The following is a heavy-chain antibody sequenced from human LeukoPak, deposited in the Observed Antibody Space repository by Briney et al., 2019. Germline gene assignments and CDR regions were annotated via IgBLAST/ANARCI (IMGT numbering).Heavy chain of an antibody. Sequence: GGSLRLSCAASGLTFSSYAMHWVRQAPGKGLEWVAVISYDGSNKYYADSVKGRFTISRDNSKNTLYLQMNSLRAEDTAVYYCARATAALDYWGQGTLVTVSS. V-gene: IGHV3-30-3*01. CDR2: ISYDGSNK. CDR3: ARATAALDY. CDR1: GLTFSSYA. J-gene: IGHJ4*02. D-gene: IGHD6-13*01.